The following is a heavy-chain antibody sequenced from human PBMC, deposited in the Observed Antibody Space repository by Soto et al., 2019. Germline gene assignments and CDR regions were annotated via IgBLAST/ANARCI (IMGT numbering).Heavy chain of an antibody. J-gene: IGHJ4*02. D-gene: IGHD7-27*01. CDR1: GGSISSGGDY. Sequence: QVQLQESGPGLVKPSQTLSLTCTVSGGSISSGGDYWSWIRQHPGKGLEWIGYIYYSGSTYYNPSRKSRLTISVDTSKNQFYLNLSSMTAADTAVYYCARDSMGTLGWGQGTLVTVSS. CDR3: ARDSMGTLG. CDR2: IYYSGST. V-gene: IGHV4-31*03.